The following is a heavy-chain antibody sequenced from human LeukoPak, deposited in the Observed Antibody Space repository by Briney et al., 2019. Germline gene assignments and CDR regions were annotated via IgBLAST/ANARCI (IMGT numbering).Heavy chain of an antibody. Sequence: ASVKVSCKASGYTFTSYDINWVRQATGQGLEWMGWMNPNSGNTGYAQKFQGRVTMTRNTSISTAYMELSSLRSEDTAVYYCARGGYCTNGACYTGIFDYWGQGTLVTVSS. CDR2: MNPNSGNT. J-gene: IGHJ4*02. D-gene: IGHD2-8*01. CDR3: ARGGYCTNGACYTGIFDY. CDR1: GYTFTSYD. V-gene: IGHV1-8*01.